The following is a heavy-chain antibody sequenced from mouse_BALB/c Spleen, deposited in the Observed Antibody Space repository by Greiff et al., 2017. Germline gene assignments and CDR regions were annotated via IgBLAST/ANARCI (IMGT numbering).Heavy chain of an antibody. D-gene: IGHD2-10*02. V-gene: IGHV3-2*02. CDR1: GYSITSDYA. CDR2: ISYSGST. CDR3: ARSEYFFAY. J-gene: IGHJ3*01. Sequence: DVKLQESGPGLVKPSQSLSLTCTVTGYSITSDYAWNWIRQFPGNKLEWMGYISYSGSTSYNPSLKSRISITRDTSKNQFFLQLNSVTTEDTATYYCARSEYFFAYWGQGTLVTVSA.